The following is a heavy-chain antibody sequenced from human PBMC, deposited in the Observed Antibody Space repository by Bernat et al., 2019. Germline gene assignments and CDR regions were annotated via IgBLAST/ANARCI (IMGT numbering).Heavy chain of an antibody. V-gene: IGHV1-46*01. CDR3: ARGALYYRYGMDV. J-gene: IGHJ6*02. D-gene: IGHD1-26*01. CDR2: INPSGGGS. CDR1: GYTFTSYY. Sequence: QVQLLQSGAEVKKPGASVKVSCKASGYTFTSYYMHWVRQAPGQGFEWMGIINPSGGGSSYAQKFQGRVTMTRDTSTRTVYMELSSLRSEDTAVYSCARGALYYRYGMDVWGQGTPVTVSS.